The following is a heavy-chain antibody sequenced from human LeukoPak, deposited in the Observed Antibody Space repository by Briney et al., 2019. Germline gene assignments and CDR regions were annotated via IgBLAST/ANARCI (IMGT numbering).Heavy chain of an antibody. CDR1: GYTFTNYY. J-gene: IGHJ4*02. Sequence: ASVKVSCKASGYTFTNYYIHWVRQAPGQGLEWMGVINPSDGSTDYAQKFQGRVTITADESTSTAYMELSSLRSEDTAVYYCAREGLYCSGGSCYLLGYFDYWGQGTLVTVSS. V-gene: IGHV1-46*01. CDR3: AREGLYCSGGSCYLLGYFDY. D-gene: IGHD2-15*01. CDR2: INPSDGST.